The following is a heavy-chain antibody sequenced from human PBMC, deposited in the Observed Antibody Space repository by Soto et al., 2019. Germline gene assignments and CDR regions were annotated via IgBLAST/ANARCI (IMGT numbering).Heavy chain of an antibody. CDR2: IYTSGNV. Sequence: PSETLSLTCTVSGGSMTNYYWSWVRQPAGKGLEWIGRIYTSGNVIYNPSLESRATMSVDTSKNQLSLKLTSVTPADTAVYYCTRGLSGVYSFDYWGLGALVTVSS. CDR3: TRGLSGVYSFDY. CDR1: GGSMTNYY. V-gene: IGHV4-4*07. J-gene: IGHJ4*02. D-gene: IGHD3-10*01.